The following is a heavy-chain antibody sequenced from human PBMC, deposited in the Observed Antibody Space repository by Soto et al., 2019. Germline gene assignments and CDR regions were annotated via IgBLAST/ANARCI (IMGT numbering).Heavy chain of an antibody. V-gene: IGHV3-23*01. D-gene: IGHD5-12*01. J-gene: IGHJ4*02. CDR2: ISGSGGST. Sequence: ETLSLTCTVSGGSLSSYYWSWVRQAPGKGLEWVSAISGSGGSTYYADSLKGRFTISRDNSKNTLYLQMNSLRAEDTAVYYCAKEVEMATMVDYWGQGTLVTVS. CDR1: GGSLSSYY. CDR3: AKEVEMATMVDY.